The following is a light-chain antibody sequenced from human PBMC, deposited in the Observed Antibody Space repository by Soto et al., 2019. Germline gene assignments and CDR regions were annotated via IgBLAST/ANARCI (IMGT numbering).Light chain of an antibody. J-gene: IGLJ1*01. Sequence: QSVLTQPRSVSGSPGQSVTISCTGTSSDVGGYNYVSWYQQHPGKAPKLMIYDVNKRPSGVPDRFSGSKSGNTASLTISGLQAEDEADYYCQSYDSSLSGYVFGTGTKVTVL. CDR2: DVN. CDR3: QSYDSSLSGYV. CDR1: SSDVGGYNY. V-gene: IGLV2-11*01.